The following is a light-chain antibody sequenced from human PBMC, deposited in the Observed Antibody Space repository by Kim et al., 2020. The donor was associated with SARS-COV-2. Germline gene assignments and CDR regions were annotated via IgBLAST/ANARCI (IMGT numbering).Light chain of an antibody. CDR3: QVWDTPSAHFV. V-gene: IGLV3-21*04. CDR2: VVS. Sequence: SYELTQPPSVSVAPGKTARITCGGNNIGSKSVQWYQQKPGQAPVVVIKVVSDRPSGIPERFSGSNSGNTATLTISRVEAGDEADYYCQVWDTPSAHFVFG. J-gene: IGLJ1*01. CDR1: NIGSKS.